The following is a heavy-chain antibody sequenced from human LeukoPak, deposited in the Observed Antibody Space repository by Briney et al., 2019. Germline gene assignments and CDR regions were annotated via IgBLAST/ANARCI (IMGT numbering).Heavy chain of an antibody. CDR3: ARVAGYLPTRWFDP. Sequence: KSSETLSLTCTVSGGSISSYYWSWIRQPAGKGLEWIGRIYTSGSTNYNPSLKSRVTMSVDTSKNQFSLKLSSVTAADTAVYYCARVAGYLPTRWFDPWGQGTHVTVSS. V-gene: IGHV4-4*07. CDR1: GGSISSYY. CDR2: IYTSGST. D-gene: IGHD6-25*01. J-gene: IGHJ5*02.